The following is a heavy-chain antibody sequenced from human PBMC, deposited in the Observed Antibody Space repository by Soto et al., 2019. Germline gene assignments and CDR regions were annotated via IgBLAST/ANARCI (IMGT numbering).Heavy chain of an antibody. J-gene: IGHJ4*02. CDR2: XYXXXSXT. CDR3: ARSRPRMRGFLFDY. Sequence: GEALKSSGKGSGYSVTSYWSGWLRQMPGTXLEWMXSXYXXXSXTXSXPXXXXQVTISADKSISTAYLQLRSLKASDAAMYYCARSRPRMRGFLFDYWGLGTMVTLSS. V-gene: IGHV5-51*01. CDR1: GYSVTSYW. D-gene: IGHD2-15*01.